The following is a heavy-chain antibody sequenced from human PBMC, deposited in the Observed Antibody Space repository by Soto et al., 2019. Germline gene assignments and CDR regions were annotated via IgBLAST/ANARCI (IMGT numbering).Heavy chain of an antibody. J-gene: IGHJ1*01. V-gene: IGHV3-23*01. Sequence: SGGSLRLSCAASGFTFSSYAMSWVRQAPGKGLEWVSAISGSGGSTYYADSVKGRFTISRDNSKNTLYLQMNSLRAEDTAVYYCAKGGRIVVVPADVSFQHWGQGTLVTVSS. CDR2: ISGSGGST. CDR1: GFTFSSYA. CDR3: AKGGRIVVVPADVSFQH. D-gene: IGHD2-2*01.